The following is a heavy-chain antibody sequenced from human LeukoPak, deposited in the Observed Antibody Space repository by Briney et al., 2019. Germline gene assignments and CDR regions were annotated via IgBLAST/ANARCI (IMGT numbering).Heavy chain of an antibody. J-gene: IGHJ6*02. CDR2: VYSGGTT. Sequence: GGSLRLSCAASGLSVTNYYMNWVRQAPGKGLEWVSVVYSGGTTDFADSVKRRFTISRDNAQNSLNLQTNSLRPEDTAMYYCARVRTTGSYYGMDVWGQGTTVTVSS. V-gene: IGHV3-66*01. D-gene: IGHD3-10*01. CDR3: ARVRTTGSYYGMDV. CDR1: GLSVTNYY.